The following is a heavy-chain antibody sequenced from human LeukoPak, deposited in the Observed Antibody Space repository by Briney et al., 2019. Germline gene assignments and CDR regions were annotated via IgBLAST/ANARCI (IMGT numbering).Heavy chain of an antibody. CDR2: ISYDGSNK. V-gene: IGHV3-30-3*01. J-gene: IGHJ4*02. CDR3: ARAPYYYDSSGYSTPPDY. Sequence: GGSLRLSCAASGFTFSSYAMHWVRQAPDKGLEWVAVISYDGSNKYYADSVKGRFTISRDNSKNTLYLQMNSLRAEDTAVYYCARAPYYYDSSGYSTPPDYWGQGTLVTVSS. CDR1: GFTFSSYA. D-gene: IGHD3-22*01.